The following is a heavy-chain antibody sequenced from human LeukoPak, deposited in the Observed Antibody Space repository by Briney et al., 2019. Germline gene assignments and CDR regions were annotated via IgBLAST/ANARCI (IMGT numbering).Heavy chain of an antibody. CDR1: GGSISSYY. J-gene: IGHJ6*03. Sequence: SSETLSLTCTVSGGSISSYYWSWIRQPPGKGLEWIGYIYYSGSTNYNPSLKSRVTISVDTSKNQFSLKLSSVTAADTAVYYCAGGPTGYYYYYMDVWGKGTTVTISS. CDR3: AGGPTGYYYYYMDV. CDR2: IYYSGST. D-gene: IGHD2-15*01. V-gene: IGHV4-59*01.